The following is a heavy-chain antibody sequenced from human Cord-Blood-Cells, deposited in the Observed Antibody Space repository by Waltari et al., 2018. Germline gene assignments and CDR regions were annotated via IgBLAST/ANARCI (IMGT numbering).Heavy chain of an antibody. CDR3: ARGGRWLVADAFDI. D-gene: IGHD6-19*01. Sequence: QVQLVQSGAEVKKPGASVTVSCKPSGYPFTSYCIRRVRQAPGQGLEWMGWISACNGNTNYAQKLQGRVTMTTDTSTSTAYMELRGLRSDDTAVYYCARGGRWLVADAFDIWGQGTMVTVSS. V-gene: IGHV1-18*01. CDR2: ISACNGNT. J-gene: IGHJ3*02. CDR1: GYPFTSYC.